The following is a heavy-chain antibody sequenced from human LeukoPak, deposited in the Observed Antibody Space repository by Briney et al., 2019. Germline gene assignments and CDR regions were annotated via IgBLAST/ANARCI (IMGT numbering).Heavy chain of an antibody. D-gene: IGHD3-22*01. CDR2: INPNSGGT. V-gene: IGHV1-2*04. CDR1: GYTFTGYC. CDR3: ARDLTYYYDSSGYFAFDI. J-gene: IGHJ3*02. Sequence: ASVKVSCKASGYTFTGYCMHWVRQAPGQGLEWMGWINPNSGGTNYAQKFQGWVTMRRDTSISTAYMELSRLRSDDTAVYYCARDLTYYYDSSGYFAFDIWGQGTMVTVSS.